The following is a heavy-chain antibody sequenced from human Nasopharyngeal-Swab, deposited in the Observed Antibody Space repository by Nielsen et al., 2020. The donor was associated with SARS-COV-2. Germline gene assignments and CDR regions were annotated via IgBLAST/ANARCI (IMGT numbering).Heavy chain of an antibody. D-gene: IGHD5-24*01. CDR1: GFTFSVYY. CDR2: ISNSGTTI. CDR3: ARARDGYATWFYY. V-gene: IGHV3-11*04. J-gene: IGHJ4*02. Sequence: GESLKISCAASGFTFSVYYMGWIRHAPGKGLEWVSYISNSGTTIQYADSVKGRFTISRDNAKNSLYLQMNSLRDEDTAVYYCARARDGYATWFYYWGQGTLVTVSS.